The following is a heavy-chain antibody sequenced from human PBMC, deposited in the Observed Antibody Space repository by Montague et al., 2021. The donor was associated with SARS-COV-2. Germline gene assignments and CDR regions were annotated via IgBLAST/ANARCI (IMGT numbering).Heavy chain of an antibody. Sequence: SETLSLTCTVAVGSVSSSSYYRGGIRKPPGKGLEWIGSIHYSGSTYYNPSLKSRVTISVDTSKNQFSLKLSSVTAADTAVDYCASPTYYYDSSGSDAFDIWGQGTMVTVSS. D-gene: IGHD3-22*01. CDR1: VGSVSSSSYY. CDR3: ASPTYYYDSSGSDAFDI. J-gene: IGHJ3*02. CDR2: IHYSGST. V-gene: IGHV4-39*01.